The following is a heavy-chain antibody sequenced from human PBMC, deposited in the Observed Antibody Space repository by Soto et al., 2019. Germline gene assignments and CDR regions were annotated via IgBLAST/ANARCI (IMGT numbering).Heavy chain of an antibody. D-gene: IGHD1-7*01. Sequence: SQTLSLTCAISGDSVSSNSAAWNWIRQSPSRGLEWLGRTYYRSRWYNDYAVSVKSRITVNPDTSKNQFSLHLNSVTPEDTAVYYFAGTSSLQWYYMDVWDKGTTVTV. CDR3: AGTSSLQWYYMDV. CDR2: TYYRSRWYN. J-gene: IGHJ6*03. V-gene: IGHV6-1*01. CDR1: GDSVSSNSAA.